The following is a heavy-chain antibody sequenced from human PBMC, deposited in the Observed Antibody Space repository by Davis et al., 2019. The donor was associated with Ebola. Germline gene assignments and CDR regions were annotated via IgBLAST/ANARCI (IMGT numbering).Heavy chain of an antibody. V-gene: IGHV3-15*01. CDR3: TTDRGIAVRPLFDC. J-gene: IGHJ4*02. CDR1: GFTFSSYA. CDR2: IKSRGAGGTT. D-gene: IGHD6-6*01. Sequence: GEFLKISCAASGFTFSSYAMHWVRQAPGKGLEWVGRIKSRGAGGTTDHAPPVRDRFIISRDESRNTVYLQMTSLIMEDTAVYFCTTDRGIAVRPLFDCWGQGTLVTVSP.